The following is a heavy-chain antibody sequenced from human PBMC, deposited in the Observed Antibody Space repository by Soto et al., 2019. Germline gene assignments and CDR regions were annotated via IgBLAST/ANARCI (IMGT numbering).Heavy chain of an antibody. CDR1: GFTFSNYG. V-gene: IGHV3-33*01. J-gene: IGHJ4*02. D-gene: IGHD4-4*01. Sequence: GGSLRLSCVVSGFTFSNYGMHWVRQAPGKGLEWVAIIWYDGSEKYYEDSVKGRFTISRDDSKKTLYLQMNSLRAEDTAVYYCAREDHSTYNYWGQGTLVTVSS. CDR2: IWYDGSEK. CDR3: AREDHSTYNY.